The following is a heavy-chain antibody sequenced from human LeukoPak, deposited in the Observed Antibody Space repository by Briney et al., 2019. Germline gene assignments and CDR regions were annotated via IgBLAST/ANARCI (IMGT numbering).Heavy chain of an antibody. CDR3: VRNLMQFTGLAY. CDR1: GDTFTTSH. Sequence: GASVKISCKAPGDTFTTSHMHWLRQAPGQGLEWMGKINPSGGSTTYAQQFQGRVSMTRDLSMSTVYMELSSLRSEDTAVYYCVRNLMQFTGLAYWGQGTLVTVSS. CDR2: INPSGGST. D-gene: IGHD2-8*02. J-gene: IGHJ4*02. V-gene: IGHV1-46*01.